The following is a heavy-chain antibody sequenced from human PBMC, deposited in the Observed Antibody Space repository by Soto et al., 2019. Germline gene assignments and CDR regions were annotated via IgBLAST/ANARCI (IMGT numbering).Heavy chain of an antibody. CDR1: GGTFSSYA. CDR3: ARALVGDIILGWFDP. Sequence: QVQLVQSGAEVKKPGSSVKVSCTASGGTFSSYAISWVRQAPGQGLEWMGGIIPIFGTANYAQKFQGRVTITADESTSTAYMERSSLRSEDTAVYYCARALVGDIILGWFDPWGQGTLVTVSS. CDR2: IIPIFGTA. D-gene: IGHD2-15*01. J-gene: IGHJ5*02. V-gene: IGHV1-69*01.